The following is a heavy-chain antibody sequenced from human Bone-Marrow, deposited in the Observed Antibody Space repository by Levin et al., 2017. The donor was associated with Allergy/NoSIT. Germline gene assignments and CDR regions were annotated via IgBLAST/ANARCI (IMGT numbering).Heavy chain of an antibody. CDR1: GYSFTSYW. J-gene: IGHJ3*02. CDR2: IYPGDSDT. V-gene: IGHV5-51*01. D-gene: IGHD4-17*01. Sequence: GESLKISCKGSGYSFTSYWIGWVRQMPGKGLEWMGIIYPGDSDTRYSPSFQGQVTISADKSISTAYLQWSSLKASDTAMYYCARPAGDDGDYGGPLDAFDSWGQGTMVTVSS. CDR3: ARPAGDDGDYGGPLDAFDS.